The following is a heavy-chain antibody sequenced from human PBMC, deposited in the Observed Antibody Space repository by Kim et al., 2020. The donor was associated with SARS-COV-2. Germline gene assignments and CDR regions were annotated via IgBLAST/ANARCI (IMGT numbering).Heavy chain of an antibody. CDR1: GGSMISFS. Sequence: SETLSLTCTVSGGSMISFSWSWIRQTPGKGLESLGYLYNNGNTEYNPSLESRVSFSVDTSKKQFSLRLTSVTAADTAIYFCAAEKEEQGARYFDTWGRGT. CDR2: LYNNGNT. CDR3: AAEKEEQGARYFDT. J-gene: IGHJ2*01. V-gene: IGHV4-59*01.